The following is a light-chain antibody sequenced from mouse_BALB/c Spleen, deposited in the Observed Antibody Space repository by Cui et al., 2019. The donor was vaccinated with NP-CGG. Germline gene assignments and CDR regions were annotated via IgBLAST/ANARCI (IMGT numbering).Light chain of an antibody. J-gene: IGLJ1*01. CDR3: ALWYSNHWV. V-gene: IGLV1*01. CDR1: TGTVTTSNY. CDR2: GTN. Sequence: QAVLTQCSALTTSPGETVTLTCRSSTGTVTTSNYANWVQEKPDHLFTGLIGGTNNRAPGVPARFSGSLIGDKAALTITGAQTEDEAIYFCALWYSNHWVFGGGTKLTVL.